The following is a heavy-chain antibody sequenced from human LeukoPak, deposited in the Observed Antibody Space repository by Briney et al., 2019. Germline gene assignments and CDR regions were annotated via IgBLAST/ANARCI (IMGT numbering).Heavy chain of an antibody. CDR2: ISAYNGNT. D-gene: IGHD3-22*01. J-gene: IGHJ3*02. V-gene: IGHV1-18*01. CDR1: GYTFTSYG. Sequence: ASVKVSCKASGYTFTSYGISWVRQAPGQGLEWMGWISAYNGNTNYAQKLQGRVIMTTDTSTSTAYMELRSLRSDDTAVYYCARDGYYDSSGYYTDAFDIWGQGTMVTVSS. CDR3: ARDGYYDSSGYYTDAFDI.